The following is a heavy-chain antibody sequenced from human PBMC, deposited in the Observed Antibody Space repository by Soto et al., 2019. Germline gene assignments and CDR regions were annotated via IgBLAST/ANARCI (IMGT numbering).Heavy chain of an antibody. D-gene: IGHD1-26*01. J-gene: IGHJ4*02. CDR3: ARRGSWRYYAY. CDR2: ISGSGGST. CDR1: GFTFSSYA. Sequence: EVQLLESGGGLVQPGGSLRLSCAASGFTFSSYAMRWVRQAPVKGLEWVSAISGSGGSTYYADSVKGRFTTSRDNSKKKMYLQMNRQRAEDTAVYYCARRGSWRYYAYWGQGTKVNVPP. V-gene: IGHV3-23*01.